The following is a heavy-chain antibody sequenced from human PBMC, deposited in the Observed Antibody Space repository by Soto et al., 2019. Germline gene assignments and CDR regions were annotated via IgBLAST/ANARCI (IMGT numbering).Heavy chain of an antibody. CDR2: ISSSSSYI. D-gene: IGHD6-13*01. Sequence: GESLKISCAASGFTFSSYSMNWVRQAPGKGLEWVSSISSSSSYIYYADSVKGRFTISRDNAKNSLYLQMNSLRAEDTAVYYCVRALTGYSSSWYGRYFDYWGQGTLVTVSS. V-gene: IGHV3-21*01. CDR3: VRALTGYSSSWYGRYFDY. CDR1: GFTFSSYS. J-gene: IGHJ4*02.